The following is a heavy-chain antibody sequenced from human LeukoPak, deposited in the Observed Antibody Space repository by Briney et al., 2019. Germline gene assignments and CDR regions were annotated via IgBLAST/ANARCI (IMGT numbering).Heavy chain of an antibody. CDR3: ARAGYTYGLFDY. Sequence: PSETLSLTCTVSGGSISGYYWSWIRQPAGKALEWTGRIYTSGSTNYNPSLKSRVTMSVDTSKNQFSLRLSSVTAADTAVYYCARAGYTYGLFDYWGQGTPVTVSS. V-gene: IGHV4-4*07. CDR1: GGSISGYY. CDR2: IYTSGST. D-gene: IGHD5-18*01. J-gene: IGHJ4*02.